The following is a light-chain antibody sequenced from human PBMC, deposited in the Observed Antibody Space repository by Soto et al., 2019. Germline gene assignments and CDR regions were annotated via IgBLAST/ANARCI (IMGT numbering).Light chain of an antibody. CDR1: NIDIGSYNS. Sequence: QSVLTQPASVSGSPGQSITISCTGTNIDIGSYNSVSWYQQHPGKAPKLMIFDVSDRPSGVSSRFSGSKSGTTASLTISGLRTEDEADYYCSSYTTSSNVIFGAGTQLTVL. CDR3: SSYTTSSNVI. CDR2: DVS. J-gene: IGLJ2*01. V-gene: IGLV2-14*03.